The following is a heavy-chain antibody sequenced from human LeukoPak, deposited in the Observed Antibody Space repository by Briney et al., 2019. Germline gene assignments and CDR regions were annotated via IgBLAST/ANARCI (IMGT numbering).Heavy chain of an antibody. V-gene: IGHV4-59*01. CDR3: AREVGYGDYVDY. J-gene: IGHJ4*02. D-gene: IGHD4-17*01. Sequence: SETLSLTCTVSGGSISSFYWSWIRQPPGKGLEWLGYIYYSGSTNYNPSLKGRVTISVDTSKNQFSLKLSSVTAADTAVSYCAREVGYGDYVDYWGQGTLVTVSS. CDR1: GGSISSFY. CDR2: IYYSGST.